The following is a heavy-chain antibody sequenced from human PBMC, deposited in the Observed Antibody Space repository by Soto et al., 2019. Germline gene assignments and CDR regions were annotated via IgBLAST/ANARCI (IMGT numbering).Heavy chain of an antibody. CDR1: GGTFSSYA. D-gene: IGHD3-10*01. CDR3: ARDYYGSGSYLYYYGMDV. J-gene: IGHJ6*02. V-gene: IGHV1-69*01. Sequence: QVQLVQSGAEVKKPGSSVKVSCKASGGTFSSYAISWVRQAPGQGLEWMGGIIPIFGTANYAQKFQGRVTITADESTSTAYMELSRLRSEDTAVYYCARDYYGSGSYLYYYGMDVWGQGTTVTVS. CDR2: IIPIFGTA.